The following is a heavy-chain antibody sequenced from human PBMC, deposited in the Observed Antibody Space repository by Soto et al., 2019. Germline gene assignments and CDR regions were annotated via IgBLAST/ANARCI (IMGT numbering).Heavy chain of an antibody. Sequence: GGSLRLSCVASGFTFSSFNMNWVRQAPGKGLEWVSSISYSGSYIYYADSVKGRFTISRDDATNSLYLQMNSLRAEDTAVYYCARDLMGDGDYLDCWGQGTLVTVSS. CDR2: ISYSGSYI. V-gene: IGHV3-21*01. D-gene: IGHD1-26*01. J-gene: IGHJ4*02. CDR1: GFTFSSFN. CDR3: ARDLMGDGDYLDC.